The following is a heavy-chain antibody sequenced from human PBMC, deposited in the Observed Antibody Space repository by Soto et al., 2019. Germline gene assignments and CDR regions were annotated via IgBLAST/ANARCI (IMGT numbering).Heavy chain of an antibody. CDR3: ARAQTTGWYVSS. CDR1: GFTFSSYW. J-gene: IGHJ5*02. Sequence: GGSLRLSCAASGFTFSSYWMTWVRQAPGKGLEWVANIKQDGSERYYVASVKGRFSISRDNANNSLFLQMNSLRVEDTGVYYCARAQTTGWYVSSWGQGTLVTVSS. D-gene: IGHD6-19*01. V-gene: IGHV3-7*01. CDR2: IKQDGSER.